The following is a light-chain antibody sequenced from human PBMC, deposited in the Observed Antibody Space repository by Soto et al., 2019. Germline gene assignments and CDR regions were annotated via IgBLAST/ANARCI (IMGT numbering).Light chain of an antibody. Sequence: IVLTQSPATLSLSPGERATLSCRASQSVNNYLAWYQQKPGQAPRLLIYDAYNRATGIPARFSGRGSGTDFTPTFSSLEPEDFAVYYCQQRSSWPLTFGGGTKVEIK. J-gene: IGKJ4*01. V-gene: IGKV3-11*01. CDR3: QQRSSWPLT. CDR2: DAY. CDR1: QSVNNY.